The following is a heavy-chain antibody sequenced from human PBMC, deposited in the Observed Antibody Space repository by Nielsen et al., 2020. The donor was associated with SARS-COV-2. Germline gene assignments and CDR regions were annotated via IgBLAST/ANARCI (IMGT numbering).Heavy chain of an antibody. J-gene: IGHJ4*02. CDR2: ISGSGGST. CDR1: GFTFSSYA. Sequence: GESLKISCAASGFTFSSYAMSWVRQAPGKGLEWVSAISGSGGSTYYADSVKGRFTISRDNSKNTLYLQMNSLRAEDTAVYYCAKGVPRSYFDYWGQGTLVTVSS. D-gene: IGHD1-1*01. V-gene: IGHV3-23*01. CDR3: AKGVPRSYFDY.